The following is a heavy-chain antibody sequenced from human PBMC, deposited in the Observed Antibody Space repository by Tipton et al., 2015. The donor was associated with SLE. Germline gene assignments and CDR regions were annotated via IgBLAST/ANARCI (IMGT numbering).Heavy chain of an antibody. CDR3: ARKDTTMVWGDYYYGMDV. Sequence: GLVKPSETLSLTCAVYGGSFRSYYWSWIRQFPGKGLEWIGYIYFSGSACYNPSLKSRVIISVDTSKNQFSLKLSSVTAADTAVYYCARKDTTMVWGDYYYGMDVWGQGTTVTVSS. V-gene: IGHV4-59*06. J-gene: IGHJ6*02. D-gene: IGHD5-18*01. CDR1: GGSFRSYY. CDR2: IYFSGSA.